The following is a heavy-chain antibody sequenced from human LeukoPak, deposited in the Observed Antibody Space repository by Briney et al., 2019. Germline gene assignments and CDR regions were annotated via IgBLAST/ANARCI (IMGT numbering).Heavy chain of an antibody. CDR1: GFTFSSYW. CDR2: IKQDGSEK. J-gene: IGHJ6*02. CDR3: ARGYSSSYYYGMDV. D-gene: IGHD6-13*01. Sequence: PGGSLRLSCAASGFTFSSYWMSWVRQAPGKGLEWVANIKQDGSEKYYVDSVKGRFTISRDNAKNSLYLQMNSLRAEDTAVYYCARGYSSSYYYGMDVWGQGTTVTASS. V-gene: IGHV3-7*03.